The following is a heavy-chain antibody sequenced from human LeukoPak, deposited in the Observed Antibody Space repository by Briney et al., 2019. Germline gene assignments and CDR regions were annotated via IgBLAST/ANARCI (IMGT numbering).Heavy chain of an antibody. J-gene: IGHJ3*02. V-gene: IGHV4-59*08. D-gene: IGHD6-13*01. Sequence: SETLSLTCTASGASISTYFWSWIRQPPGKGLEWIGYVYSSGSTNYNHSLKSRVTVSVDTAKNQVSLKLSSVTAADTAVYYCARQVYRSPYAFDIWGQGTVVTVSS. CDR3: ARQVYRSPYAFDI. CDR1: GASISTYF. CDR2: VYSSGST.